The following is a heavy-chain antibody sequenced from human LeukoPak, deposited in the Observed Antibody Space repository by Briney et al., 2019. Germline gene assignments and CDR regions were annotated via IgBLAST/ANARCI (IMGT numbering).Heavy chain of an antibody. D-gene: IGHD6-13*01. Sequence: SVKVSCKASGGTFSSYAISWVRQAPGQGLEWMGGIIPIFGTANYAQKFQGRVTITADESTSTAYMELSSLRSEDTAVYYCARDFSYKYSSSPMDYWGQGTLVTVSS. CDR1: GGTFSSYA. V-gene: IGHV1-69*13. CDR3: ARDFSYKYSSSPMDY. J-gene: IGHJ4*02. CDR2: IIPIFGTA.